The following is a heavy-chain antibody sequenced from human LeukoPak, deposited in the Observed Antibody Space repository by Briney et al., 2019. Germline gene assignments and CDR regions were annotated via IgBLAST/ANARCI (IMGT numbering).Heavy chain of an antibody. J-gene: IGHJ3*02. V-gene: IGHV4-59*01. Sequence: SETLSLTCTVSGGSISSYYWSWIRLPPGKGLEWIGYLSKSGNTNYSPSLKGRVTIFGDTSKNQFFLKLSSVTAADAAVYYCARARYVNSFYAFDIWGQGTLVTVSS. D-gene: IGHD3-9*01. CDR2: LSKSGNT. CDR1: GGSISSYY. CDR3: ARARYVNSFYAFDI.